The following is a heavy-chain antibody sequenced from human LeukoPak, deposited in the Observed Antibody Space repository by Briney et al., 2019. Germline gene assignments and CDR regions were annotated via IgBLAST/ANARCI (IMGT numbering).Heavy chain of an antibody. Sequence: ASVTVSCTASGYTFTSYGISWVRQAPGQGLEWMGWISAYNGNTNYTQKLQGRVTMTTDTSTSTAYMELRSLRSDDTAVYYCARVLYDTVTRGGNWFDPWGQGTLVTVSS. J-gene: IGHJ5*02. CDR1: GYTFTSYG. CDR3: ARVLYDTVTRGGNWFDP. V-gene: IGHV1-18*01. CDR2: ISAYNGNT. D-gene: IGHD4-11*01.